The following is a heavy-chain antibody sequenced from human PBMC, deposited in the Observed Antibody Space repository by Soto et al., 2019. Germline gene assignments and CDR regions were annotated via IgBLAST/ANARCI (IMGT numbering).Heavy chain of an antibody. V-gene: IGHV4-30-4*01. J-gene: IGHJ3*02. CDR2: IYYSGST. CDR1: GGSISRGDHY. CDR3: ARVSPYDYENGFDI. Sequence: QVQLQESGPGLVKPSQTLSLTCTVSGGSISRGDHYWSWIRQPPGEGLEWIGYIYYSGSTYYNPSPRGRGSISVDTSKKGFSLKLNSVSVADTAVYYCARVSPYDYENGFDIWGQGTMVTVSS. D-gene: IGHD3-16*01.